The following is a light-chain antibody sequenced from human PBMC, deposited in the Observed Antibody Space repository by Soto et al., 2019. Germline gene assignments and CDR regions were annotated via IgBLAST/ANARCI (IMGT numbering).Light chain of an antibody. CDR3: AAWDDSLSGRV. Sequence: QSVPTQPPPASGTPGQRVTISCSGSSSNIGSNYVYWYQQVPGTAPKLLIYRNNQRPSGVPDRFSGSKSGTSASLAISGLRSEDEADYYCAAWDDSLSGRVFGGGTKLTVL. CDR2: RNN. CDR1: SSNIGSNY. J-gene: IGLJ3*02. V-gene: IGLV1-47*01.